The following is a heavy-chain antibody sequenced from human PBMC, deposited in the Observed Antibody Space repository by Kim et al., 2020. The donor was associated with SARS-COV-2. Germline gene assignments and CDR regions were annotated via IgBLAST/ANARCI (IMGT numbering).Heavy chain of an antibody. D-gene: IGHD2-15*01. V-gene: IGHV6-1*01. Sequence: HYAVSVKSRVTTNPDTAKNQFYLQLNSVTSEDTSVYNCARYISATRAFDIWGQGTMVTVSS. CDR3: ARYISATRAFDI. J-gene: IGHJ3*02.